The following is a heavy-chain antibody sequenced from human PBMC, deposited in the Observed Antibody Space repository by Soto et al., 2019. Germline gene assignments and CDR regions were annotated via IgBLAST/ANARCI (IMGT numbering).Heavy chain of an antibody. Sequence: SVKVSCKASGFTFTSSAVQWLRQARGQRLEWIGWIVVGSGNTNYAQKFQERVTITRDMSTSTAYMELSSLRSEDTAVYYCAADSTLYDYVWGSYPLDYWGQGTLVTVSS. J-gene: IGHJ4*02. D-gene: IGHD3-16*02. V-gene: IGHV1-58*01. CDR3: AADSTLYDYVWGSYPLDY. CDR2: IVVGSGNT. CDR1: GFTFTSSA.